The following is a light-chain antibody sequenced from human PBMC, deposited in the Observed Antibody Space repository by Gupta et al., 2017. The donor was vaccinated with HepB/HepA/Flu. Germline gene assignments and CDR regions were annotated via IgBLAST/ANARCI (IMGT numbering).Light chain of an antibody. J-gene: IGLJ2*01. CDR3: QSVDSGGTV. CDR1: ALPKPY. Sequence: SYELTQPPSVSVSPGQTARITCSGHALPKPYAYWYQQKPGQAPVLVIYKNNERPSGIPERFSGSSSGTTVTLTISGVQAEDEADYYCQSVDSGGTVFGGGTKLTVL. V-gene: IGLV3-25*03. CDR2: KNN.